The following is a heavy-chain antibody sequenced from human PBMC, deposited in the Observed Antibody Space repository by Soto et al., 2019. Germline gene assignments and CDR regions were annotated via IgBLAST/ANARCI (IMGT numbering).Heavy chain of an antibody. CDR3: AREGYEVGATAEAYYFDY. D-gene: IGHD1-26*01. J-gene: IGHJ4*02. CDR2: IIPIFGTA. V-gene: IGHV1-69*13. Sequence: ASVKVSCKASGGTFSSYEISWVRQAPGQGLEWMGGIIPIFGTANHAQKFQGRVTITADESTSTAYMELSSLRSEDTAVYYCAREGYEVGATAEAYYFDYWGQGTLVTVSS. CDR1: GGTFSSYE.